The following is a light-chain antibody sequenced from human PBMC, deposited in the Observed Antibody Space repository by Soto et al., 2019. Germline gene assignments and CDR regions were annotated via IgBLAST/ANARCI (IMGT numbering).Light chain of an antibody. CDR3: QQHSGWLLT. CDR2: GIS. Sequence: DIEMTQSPATLSASPGESATISCRASQILRSTYFAWYQQKPGEAPSLLIFGISNRATGIPERCSGTGAGTEFTLPTSSLRSEDAVVYYCQQHSGWLLTFGGGTKVEIK. CDR1: QILRSTY. V-gene: IGKV3D-15*01. J-gene: IGKJ4*01.